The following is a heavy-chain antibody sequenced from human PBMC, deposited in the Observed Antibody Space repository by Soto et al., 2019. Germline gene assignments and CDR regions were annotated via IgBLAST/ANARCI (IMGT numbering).Heavy chain of an antibody. CDR1: GYTFTSYG. CDR3: ASGGDCSGGSCYYYYYGMEV. V-gene: IGHV1-18*01. Sequence: SVKVSCKASGYTFTSYGISWVRQAPGQGLEWMGWISAYNGNTNYAQKLQGRVTMTTDTSTSTAYMELRSLRSDDTDVYYCASGGDCSGGSCYYYYYGMEVWGQGTTVTVSS. CDR2: ISAYNGNT. J-gene: IGHJ6*02. D-gene: IGHD2-15*01.